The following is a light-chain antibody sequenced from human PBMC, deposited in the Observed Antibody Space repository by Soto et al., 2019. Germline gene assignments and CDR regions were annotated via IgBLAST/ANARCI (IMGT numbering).Light chain of an antibody. CDR2: AAS. Sequence: DIHMTRSPSSFSASVVDIVTITFRASQGISSWLAWYQQKPGKAPKLLIYAASSLQSGVPSRFSGSGSGTEFTLTISSLQTDDIATYYCQQCHRYLTFGQGTKVDIK. CDR3: QQCHRYLT. J-gene: IGKJ1*01. V-gene: IGKV1D-16*01. CDR1: QGISSW.